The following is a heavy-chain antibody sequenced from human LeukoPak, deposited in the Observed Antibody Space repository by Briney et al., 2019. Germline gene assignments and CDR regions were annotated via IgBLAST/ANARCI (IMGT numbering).Heavy chain of an antibody. V-gene: IGHV3-48*04. J-gene: IGHJ6*03. D-gene: IGHD3-3*01. Sequence: GGSLRLSCAASGFTFSSYSMNWVREAPGKGLEWVSYISSSSSTIYYADSVKGRFTTSRDNAKNSLYLQMNSLRAEDMAVYYCARREWLDYYYYMDVWGKGTTVTVSS. CDR2: ISSSSSTI. CDR3: ARREWLDYYYYMDV. CDR1: GFTFSSYS.